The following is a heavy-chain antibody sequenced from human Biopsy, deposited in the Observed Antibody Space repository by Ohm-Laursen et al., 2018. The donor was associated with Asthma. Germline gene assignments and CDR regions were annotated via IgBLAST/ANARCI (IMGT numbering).Heavy chain of an antibody. CDR1: GFTVSRDH. D-gene: IGHD3-22*01. Sequence: SLRLSCSASGFTVSRDHMFWVRQAPGKGLEWVSVIYSGGTSHTADSVRGRFTISRDYSKNTLYLQMHSLRAEDTAVYYCARGDSSNWSHYYFDYWGQGTLVTVSA. J-gene: IGHJ4*02. CDR3: ARGDSSNWSHYYFDY. V-gene: IGHV3-53*01. CDR2: IYSGGTS.